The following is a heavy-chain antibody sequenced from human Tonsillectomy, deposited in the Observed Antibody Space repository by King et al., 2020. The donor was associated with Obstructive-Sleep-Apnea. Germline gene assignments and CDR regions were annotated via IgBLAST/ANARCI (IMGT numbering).Heavy chain of an antibody. J-gene: IGHJ4*02. CDR2: IYTSGST. V-gene: IGHV4-4*07. CDR3: ARDHPSIGELSTH. Sequence: QLQESGPGLVKPSETLSLTCTVSGGSIYSYYWSWIRQPAGKGLEWIGRIYTSGSTNSNPSLKSRVTMSVDTSKNQSSLKLSSVTAADTAVYYCARDHPSIGELSTHWGQGTLVTVSS. CDR1: GGSIYSYY. D-gene: IGHD3-10*01.